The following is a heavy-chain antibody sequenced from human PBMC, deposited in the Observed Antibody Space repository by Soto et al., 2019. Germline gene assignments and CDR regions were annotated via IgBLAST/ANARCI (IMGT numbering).Heavy chain of an antibody. CDR1: GGSISSGGYS. CDR2: IYHSGST. D-gene: IGHD3-9*01. CDR3: ASTSPGYDILTGYSSTEYFQH. J-gene: IGHJ1*01. V-gene: IGHV4-30-2*01. Sequence: SETLSLTCAVSGGSISSGGYSWSWIRQPPGKGLEWIGYIYHSGSTYYNPSLKSRVTISVDRSKNQFSLKLSSVTAADTAVYYCASTSPGYDILTGYSSTEYFQHWGQGTLVTVSS.